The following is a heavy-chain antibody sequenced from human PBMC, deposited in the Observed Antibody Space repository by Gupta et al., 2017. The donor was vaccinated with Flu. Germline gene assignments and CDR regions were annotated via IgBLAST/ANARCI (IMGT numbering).Heavy chain of an antibody. D-gene: IGHD6-13*01. V-gene: IGHV3-23*01. CDR3: AKNVPSTGYSSSWYGVHGY. CDR1: GGCSPCSS. J-gene: IGHJ4*02. CDR2: ISGSGGST. Sequence: VWVFGSWVGLVWSVGWLVRFVAAPGGCSPCSSMCWVSSVPGEGLEWVSAISGSGGSTYYADSVKGRFTISRDNSKNTLYLQMNSLRAEDTAVYYCAKNVPSTGYSSSWYGVHGYWGQGTLVTVSS.